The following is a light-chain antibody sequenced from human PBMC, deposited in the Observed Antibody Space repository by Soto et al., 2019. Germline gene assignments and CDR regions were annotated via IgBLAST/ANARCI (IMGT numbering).Light chain of an antibody. V-gene: IGLV2-14*01. CDR2: DVS. Sequence: QSVLTQPASVSGSPGQSITISRPGNSRDVGGYNYVSWYQQHPGKAPKLMIYDVSNRPSGVSNRFSGSKSGNTASLTISGLQAEDEADYYCSSYTSSSTPFVFGTGTKVTVL. CDR3: SSYTSSSTPFV. J-gene: IGLJ1*01. CDR1: SRDVGGYNY.